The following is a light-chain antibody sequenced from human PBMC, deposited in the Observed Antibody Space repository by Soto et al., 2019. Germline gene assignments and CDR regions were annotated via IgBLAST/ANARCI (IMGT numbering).Light chain of an antibody. CDR1: SSDVGGYDY. Sequence: QSALTQPASVSGSPGQSITISCTGTSSDVGGYDYVSWFQQHPGKVPKLIIYEVNNGPSGVSNRFSGSKSGNTAFLTISGLQPGDEADYYCTSDTTSATPVVFGGGTKVTVL. V-gene: IGLV2-14*01. J-gene: IGLJ2*01. CDR2: EVN. CDR3: TSDTTSATPVV.